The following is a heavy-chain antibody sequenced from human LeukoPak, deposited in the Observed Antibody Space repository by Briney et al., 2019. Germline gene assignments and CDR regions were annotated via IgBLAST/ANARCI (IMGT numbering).Heavy chain of an antibody. Sequence: PGGSLRLSCAASGFTFDDYGMSWVRQAPGKGLEWVSGINWNGGSTGYADSVKGRFTISRDNARNSLYLQMNSLRAEDTALYYCARESHRGPGYYYDSSGYYWGYWGQGTLVTVSS. CDR2: INWNGGST. V-gene: IGHV3-20*04. CDR1: GFTFDDYG. D-gene: IGHD3-22*01. J-gene: IGHJ4*02. CDR3: ARESHRGPGYYYDSSGYYWGY.